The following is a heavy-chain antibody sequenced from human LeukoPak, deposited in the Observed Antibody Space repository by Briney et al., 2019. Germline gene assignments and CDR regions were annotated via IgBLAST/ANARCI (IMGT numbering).Heavy chain of an antibody. J-gene: IGHJ4*02. CDR3: ASQAYSSGWADDY. CDR1: GGSISSGGYS. Sequence: KPSETLSLTCAVSGGSISSGGYSWSWIRQPPGKGLEWIGYIYHSGSTYYNPSLKSRVTISVDTSKNQFSLKLSSVTAADTAVYYCASQAYSSGWADDYWGQGTLVTVSS. D-gene: IGHD6-19*01. CDR2: IYHSGST. V-gene: IGHV4-30-2*05.